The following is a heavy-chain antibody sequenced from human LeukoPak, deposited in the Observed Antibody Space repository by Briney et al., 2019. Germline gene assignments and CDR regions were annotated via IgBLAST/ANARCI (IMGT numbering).Heavy chain of an antibody. J-gene: IGHJ3*02. D-gene: IGHD2-2*01. CDR1: GFTFSSYE. CDR2: ISSSGSTI. V-gene: IGHV3-48*03. CDR3: ARGNGVVVRNDAFDI. Sequence: GGSLRLSCAASGFTFSSYEMNWVRQAPGKGLEWVSYISSSGSTIYYADSVKGRFTISRDNAKNSLYLQMNSLRAEDTAVYYCARGNGVVVRNDAFDIWGQGTMVTVSS.